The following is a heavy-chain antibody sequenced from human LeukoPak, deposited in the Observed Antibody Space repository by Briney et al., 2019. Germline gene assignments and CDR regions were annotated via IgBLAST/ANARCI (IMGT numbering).Heavy chain of an antibody. CDR1: GGSISSSSYY. CDR2: IYYSGST. V-gene: IGHV4-39*01. J-gene: IGHJ2*01. D-gene: IGHD3-22*01. CDR3: ARRGGSGYYPPYWYFDL. Sequence: PSETLSLTCTVSGGSISSSSYYWGWIRQPPGKGLEWIGSIYYSGSTNYNPSLKSRVTISVDTSKNQFSLKLSSVTAADTAVYYCARRGGSGYYPPYWYFDLWGRGTLVTVSS.